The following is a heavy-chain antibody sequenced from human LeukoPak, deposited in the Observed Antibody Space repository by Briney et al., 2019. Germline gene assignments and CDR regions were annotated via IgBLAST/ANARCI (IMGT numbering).Heavy chain of an antibody. Sequence: GGSLRLSCAASGFTFSSYGMHWVRQPPGKGLEWVAVIWYDGSNKYYADSVKGRFTISRDNSRNTLYLQMNSLRAEDTAVYYCARGSRGYFTFDYWGQGTLVTVSS. V-gene: IGHV3-33*01. CDR2: IWYDGSNK. D-gene: IGHD6-13*01. CDR1: GFTFSSYG. J-gene: IGHJ4*02. CDR3: ARGSRGYFTFDY.